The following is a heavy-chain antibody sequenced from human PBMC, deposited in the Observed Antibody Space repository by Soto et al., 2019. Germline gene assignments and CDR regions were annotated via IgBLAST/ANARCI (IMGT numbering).Heavy chain of an antibody. CDR3: ASGYCSGGSCFDY. CDR1: GFTFSSYG. V-gene: IGHV3-33*01. J-gene: IGHJ4*02. D-gene: IGHD2-15*01. CDR2: IWYDGSNK. Sequence: GGSLRLSCAASGFTFSSYGMHWVRQAPGKGLEWVAVIWYDGSNKYYADSVKGRFTISRDSSKNTLYLQMNSLRAEDTAVYYCASGYCSGGSCFDYWGQGTLVTVSS.